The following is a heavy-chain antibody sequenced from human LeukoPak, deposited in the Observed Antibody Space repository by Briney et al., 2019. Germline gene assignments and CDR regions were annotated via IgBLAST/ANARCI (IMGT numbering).Heavy chain of an antibody. Sequence: GGSLRLSCAASGFTFSSYSMNWIRQAPGKGLEWVSSISSSTSYIYYADSVKGRFTISKDNAKSSLYLQMNSLRAEDTAVYYCARAGGSTVSHSDYWGQGTLVTVSS. D-gene: IGHD4-17*01. J-gene: IGHJ4*02. V-gene: IGHV3-21*01. CDR1: GFTFSSYS. CDR2: ISSSTSYI. CDR3: ARAGGSTVSHSDY.